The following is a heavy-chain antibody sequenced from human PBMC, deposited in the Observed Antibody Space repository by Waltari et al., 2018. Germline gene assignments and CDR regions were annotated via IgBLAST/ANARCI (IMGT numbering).Heavy chain of an antibody. D-gene: IGHD6-19*01. CDR1: GYTSTGSY. J-gene: IGHJ4*02. Sequence: QVQLVQSGAEVKKPGASVNVSCKASGYTSTGSYMHWVRQAPGQGLEWMGWINPNGGGTNSAQKFQGRVTMTRDTSNSTVYMELSRLRSDDTAVYFCARDYSSGTLGYWGQGTLVTVSP. V-gene: IGHV1-2*02. CDR3: ARDYSSGTLGY. CDR2: INPNGGGT.